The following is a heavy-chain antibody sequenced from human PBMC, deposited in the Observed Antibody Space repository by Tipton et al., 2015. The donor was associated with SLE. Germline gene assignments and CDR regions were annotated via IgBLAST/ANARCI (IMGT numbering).Heavy chain of an antibody. CDR1: GGSISSDYYY. CDR2: ISDSGGTT. J-gene: IGHJ4*02. CDR3: AFRGRKVATIQELYFDH. D-gene: IGHD5-24*01. Sequence: LSLTCTVSGGSISSDYYYWAWIRQAPGKGLEWVSTISDSGGTTYYADSVKGRFTISRDNSKNTLSLQMNSLRAEDTAVYYCAFRGRKVATIQELYFDHWGLGTLVTVSS. V-gene: IGHV3-23*01.